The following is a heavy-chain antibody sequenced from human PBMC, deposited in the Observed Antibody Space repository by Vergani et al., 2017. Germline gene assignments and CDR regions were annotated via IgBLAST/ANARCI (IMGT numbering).Heavy chain of an antibody. CDR1: GGSISSSSYY. Sequence: QLQLQESGPGLVKPSETLSLTCTVSGGSISSSSYYWSWIRQPAGKGLEWIGRIYTSGSTNCNPSLKSRVTISVDTSKNQFSLKLNSVTAADTAVYYCARARVPAAMRGWFDPWGQGTLVTVSS. CDR2: IYTSGST. D-gene: IGHD2-2*01. V-gene: IGHV4-61*02. J-gene: IGHJ5*02. CDR3: ARARVPAAMRGWFDP.